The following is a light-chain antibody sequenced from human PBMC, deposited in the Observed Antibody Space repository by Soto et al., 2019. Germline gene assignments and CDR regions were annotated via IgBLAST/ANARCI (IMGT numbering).Light chain of an antibody. CDR1: SSDIGAYNY. CDR3: FSFTNDWNHV. V-gene: IGLV2-14*01. CDR2: EVS. Sequence: QSALTQPASVSGSPGQSITISCTGSSSDIGAYNYVSWFQQYPGKAPKLIISEVSNRPSGVSNRFSGSKSGTAASLTISGLQTEDEAHYFCFSFTNDWNHVFGNGTKVTV. J-gene: IGLJ1*01.